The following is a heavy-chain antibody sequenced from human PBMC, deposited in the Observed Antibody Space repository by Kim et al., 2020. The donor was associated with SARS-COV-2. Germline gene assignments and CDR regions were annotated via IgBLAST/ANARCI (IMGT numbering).Heavy chain of an antibody. V-gene: IGHV1-69*13. Sequence: SVKVSCKASGGTFSSYAISWVRQAPGQGLEWMGGIIPIFGTANYAQKFQGRVTITADESTSTAYMELSSLRSEDTAVYYCARGSGCCSGGSCYSPFDYWGQGTLVTVSS. D-gene: IGHD2-15*01. CDR1: GGTFSSYA. J-gene: IGHJ4*02. CDR2: IIPIFGTA. CDR3: ARGSGCCSGGSCYSPFDY.